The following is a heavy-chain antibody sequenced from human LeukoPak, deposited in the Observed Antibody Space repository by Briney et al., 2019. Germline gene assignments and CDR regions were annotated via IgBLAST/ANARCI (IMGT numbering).Heavy chain of an antibody. V-gene: IGHV1-69*06. D-gene: IGHD3-16*01. CDR1: GGSFSSYA. Sequence: SVKVSCKASGGSFSSYAITWVRQAPGQGLEWMGRITPIFGTPTYAQKFQGRVTITADMGSSTAYLELTSLTAEDTARYFCAKQGAVRQDYYMDVWGNGTTVTVSS. CDR2: ITPIFGTP. CDR3: AKQGAVRQDYYMDV. J-gene: IGHJ6*03.